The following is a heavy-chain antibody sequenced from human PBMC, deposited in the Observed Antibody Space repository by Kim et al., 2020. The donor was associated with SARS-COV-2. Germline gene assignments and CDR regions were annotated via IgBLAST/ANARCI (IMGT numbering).Heavy chain of an antibody. Sequence: GGSLRLSCAASGFTFSSYSMNWVRQAPGKGLEWVSSISSSSSYIYYADSVKGRFTISRDNAKNSLYLQMNSLRAEDTAVYYCARDNAYSVVPAVPELWGQGTLVTVSS. CDR2: ISSSSSYI. CDR3: ARDNAYSVVPAVPEL. J-gene: IGHJ4*02. CDR1: GFTFSSYS. D-gene: IGHD2-2*01. V-gene: IGHV3-21*01.